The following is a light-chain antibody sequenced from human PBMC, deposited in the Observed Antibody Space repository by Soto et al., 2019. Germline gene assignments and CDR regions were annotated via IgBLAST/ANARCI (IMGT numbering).Light chain of an antibody. Sequence: DIQMTQSPSSLSASVGDRVTITCRASQSISSYLNWYQQKPGKAPKLLIYAASSLQSGVPSRFSGSGSGTDFTLTFSSLKTEDFATYCSQQSYSTHFTFGPGTKVDIK. V-gene: IGKV1-39*01. CDR3: QQSYSTHFT. J-gene: IGKJ3*01. CDR1: QSISSY. CDR2: AAS.